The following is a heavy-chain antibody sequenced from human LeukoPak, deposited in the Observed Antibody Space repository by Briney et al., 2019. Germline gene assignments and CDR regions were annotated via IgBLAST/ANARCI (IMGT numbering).Heavy chain of an antibody. CDR3: AREDYYDSSGYPGYFDY. V-gene: IGHV3-30-3*01. CDR2: ISYDGSNK. J-gene: IGHJ4*02. CDR1: GFTFSSYA. Sequence: GGSLRLSCAASGFTFSSYAMHWARQAPGKGLEWVTVISYDGSNKYYADSVKGRFTISRDNSKNTLYLQMNSLRAEDTAVYYCAREDYYDSSGYPGYFDYWGQGTLVTVSS. D-gene: IGHD3-22*01.